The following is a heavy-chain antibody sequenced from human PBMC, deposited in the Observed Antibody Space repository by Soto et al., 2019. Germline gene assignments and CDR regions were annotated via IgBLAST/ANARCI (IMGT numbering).Heavy chain of an antibody. D-gene: IGHD3-10*01. J-gene: IGHJ6*02. V-gene: IGHV3-43*01. CDR3: AKDKGSGRVQEYYYGMDV. CDR2: ISWDGGST. Sequence: PGGSLRLSCAASGFTFDDYTMRWVRQAPGKGLEWVSLISWDGGSTYYADSVKGRFTISRDNSKNSLYLQMNSLRTEDAALYYCAKDKGSGRVQEYYYGMDVWGQGTTVTVSS. CDR1: GFTFDDYT.